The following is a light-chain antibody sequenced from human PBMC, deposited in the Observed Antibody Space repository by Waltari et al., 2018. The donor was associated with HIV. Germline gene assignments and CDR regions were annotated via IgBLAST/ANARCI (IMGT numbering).Light chain of an antibody. V-gene: IGLV6-57*01. Sequence: NFMLTQPHSVSESPGKRVTISCTRTSGSIASNYVQWYQRRPGSSPTTVIYKDDQRPSGVPDRLSGSIDSASNSASLTISGLRTEDEADYYCQSYDNENPVLFGGGTKLTVL. CDR2: KDD. CDR1: SGSIASNY. J-gene: IGLJ2*01. CDR3: QSYDNENPVL.